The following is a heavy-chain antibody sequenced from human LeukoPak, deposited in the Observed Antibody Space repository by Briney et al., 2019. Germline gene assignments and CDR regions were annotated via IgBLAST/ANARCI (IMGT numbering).Heavy chain of an antibody. D-gene: IGHD2-2*01. CDR2: IYTSGST. V-gene: IGHV4-4*07. CDR3: ARDPLDYCSSTSCYPDSPFDI. Sequence: SETLSLTCTVSGGSISSYYWSWIRQPAGKGLEWIGRIYTSGSTNYNPSLKSRVTMSVDTSKNQFSLKLSSVTAADTAVYYCARDPLDYCSSTSCYPDSPFDIWGQGTMVTVSS. CDR1: GGSISSYY. J-gene: IGHJ3*02.